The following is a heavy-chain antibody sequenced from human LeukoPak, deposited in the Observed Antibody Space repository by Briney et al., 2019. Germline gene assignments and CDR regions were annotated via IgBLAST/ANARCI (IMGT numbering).Heavy chain of an antibody. J-gene: IGHJ4*02. CDR3: ARITVVITYFDY. Sequence: GGSLRLSCAASGFTFSSYEMTWVRQAPGKGLEWVSYISSGGSAIYYADSVKGRFTISRDNAKNSLYLQMNSLRAEDTAVYYCARITVVITYFDYWGQGTLVTVSS. CDR2: ISSGGSAI. D-gene: IGHD3-22*01. V-gene: IGHV3-48*03. CDR1: GFTFSSYE.